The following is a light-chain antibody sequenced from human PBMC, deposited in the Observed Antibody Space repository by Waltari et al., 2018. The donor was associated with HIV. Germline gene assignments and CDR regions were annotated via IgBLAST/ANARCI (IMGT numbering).Light chain of an antibody. Sequence: QSVLTQPPSASGTPGQRVTISCSGSSSNIGSNTVNWYQQVPGTAPKRLIYSSNLRPSGVPDRFSASKSGASASLAISGLQSDDEADYYCAAWDDSLNGVVFGGGTKVTVL. J-gene: IGLJ2*01. V-gene: IGLV1-44*01. CDR2: SSN. CDR3: AAWDDSLNGVV. CDR1: SSNIGSNT.